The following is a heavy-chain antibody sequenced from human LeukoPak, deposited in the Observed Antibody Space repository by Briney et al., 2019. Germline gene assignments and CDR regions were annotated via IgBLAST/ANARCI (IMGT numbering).Heavy chain of an antibody. V-gene: IGHV1-46*01. J-gene: IGHJ5*02. CDR1: GYTFTSYY. D-gene: IGHD3-10*01. Sequence: ASVKVSCKTSGYTFTSYYIHWVRQAPGQGLEWMGIINPSGGSTSYAQKFQGRVTMTTDTSTSTAYMELRSLRSDDTAVYYCARDAVDYYGSGSYNNWFDPWGQGTLVTVSS. CDR2: INPSGGST. CDR3: ARDAVDYYGSGSYNNWFDP.